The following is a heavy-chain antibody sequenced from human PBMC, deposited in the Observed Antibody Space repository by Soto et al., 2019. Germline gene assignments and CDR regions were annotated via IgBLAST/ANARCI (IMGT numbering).Heavy chain of an antibody. CDR3: VRGGSNYAS. J-gene: IGHJ5*02. Sequence: EVQLVESGGGLVQPGGSLRLSCTASGFTFSDSWMTWVRQAPGKGLEWVARIKPDESEKKYADSVKGRFSISRDNAKNSTYLQMDSLRGEDTAVYYCVRGGSNYASWGQGPLVTVSS. CDR1: GFTFSDSW. D-gene: IGHD4-4*01. CDR2: IKPDESEK. V-gene: IGHV3-7*01.